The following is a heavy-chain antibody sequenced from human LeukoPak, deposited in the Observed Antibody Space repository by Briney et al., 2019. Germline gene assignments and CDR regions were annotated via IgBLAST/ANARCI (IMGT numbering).Heavy chain of an antibody. J-gene: IGHJ4*02. CDR1: GFTFSSFA. CDR3: AKDTLSDYDFWSGSDY. Sequence: QSGGSLGLSCAASGFTFSSFAMSWVRQAPGKGLEWVSAISGSGGTTYYADSVKGRFTISRDNSKNTLYLQMNSLRAEDTAVYFCAKDTLSDYDFWSGSDYWGQGTLVTVSS. CDR2: ISGSGGTT. V-gene: IGHV3-23*01. D-gene: IGHD3-3*01.